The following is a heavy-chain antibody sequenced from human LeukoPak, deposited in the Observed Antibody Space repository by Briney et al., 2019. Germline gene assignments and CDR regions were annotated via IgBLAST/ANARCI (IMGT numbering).Heavy chain of an antibody. Sequence: GGSLRLSCEASGFTFSSYWMHWVRQAPGKGLVWVSRINSDGSSTSYADSVKGRFTISRDNAKNTLYLQMNSLRAEDTAVYYCARDAVWGYYDSSGYYPLDYWGQGTLVTVSS. CDR3: ARDAVWGYYDSSGYYPLDY. CDR1: GFTFSSYW. V-gene: IGHV3-74*01. CDR2: INSDGSST. D-gene: IGHD3-22*01. J-gene: IGHJ4*02.